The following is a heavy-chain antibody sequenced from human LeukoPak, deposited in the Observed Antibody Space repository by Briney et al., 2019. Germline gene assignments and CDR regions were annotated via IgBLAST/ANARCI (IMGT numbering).Heavy chain of an antibody. J-gene: IGHJ4*02. Sequence: GSLRLSCAASGFTFSSYVMSWVRQAPGKGLEWVSAISGSGGSTYYTDSVKGRFTISRDNSKNTLYLQMNSVRVEDTAVYYCAKEKAEIGPLPFFDYWGQGTLVTVSS. CDR3: AKEKAEIGPLPFFDY. D-gene: IGHD1-26*01. CDR1: GFTFSSYV. V-gene: IGHV3-23*01. CDR2: ISGSGGST.